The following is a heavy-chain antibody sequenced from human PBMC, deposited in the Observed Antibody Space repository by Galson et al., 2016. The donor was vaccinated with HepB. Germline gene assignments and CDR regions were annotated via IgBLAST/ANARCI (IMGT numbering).Heavy chain of an antibody. CDR3: ARGGTGLIRAPMVF. Sequence: TLSLTCTVSGASISTGDFYWSWIRQSPEKGLEWIGYVHFTGTTHYNPSLESRLNMSIDTSQSQFFLNLRSVTAADTAVYFCARGGTGLIRAPMVFWGQGVRVTVSS. D-gene: IGHD3/OR15-3a*01. CDR2: VHFTGTT. CDR1: GASISTGDFY. J-gene: IGHJ4*02. V-gene: IGHV4-30-4*01.